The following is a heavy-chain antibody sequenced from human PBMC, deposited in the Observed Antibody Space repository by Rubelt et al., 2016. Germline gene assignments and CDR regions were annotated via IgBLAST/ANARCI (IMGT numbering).Heavy chain of an antibody. V-gene: IGHV3-30*14. D-gene: IGHD1-26*01. Sequence: SSYAMHRVRQAPGEGLEWVAVISYDGSNIYYADSVKGRFTISRDNSKNTLYLQMNSLRAEDTAVYYCAREWVGYYYGMDVWGQGTTVTVSS. CDR2: ISYDGSNI. CDR1: SSYA. CDR3: AREWVGYYYGMDV. J-gene: IGHJ6*02.